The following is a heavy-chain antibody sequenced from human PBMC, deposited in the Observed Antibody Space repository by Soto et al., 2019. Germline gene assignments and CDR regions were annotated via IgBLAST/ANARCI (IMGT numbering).Heavy chain of an antibody. Sequence: GESLKISCKGSGFSFISYYIAWVRQMPGKGLEWMGIIYPGDSNTRYSPSFQGQVTMSADKSITTAYLQWSSLKASDTAMYYCVNSVGARNHWGQGTLVTVSS. CDR3: VNSVGARNH. D-gene: IGHD1-26*01. CDR1: GFSFISYY. V-gene: IGHV5-51*01. CDR2: IYPGDSNT. J-gene: IGHJ5*02.